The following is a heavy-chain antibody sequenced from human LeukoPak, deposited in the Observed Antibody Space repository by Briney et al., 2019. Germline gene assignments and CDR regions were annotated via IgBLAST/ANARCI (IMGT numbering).Heavy chain of an antibody. V-gene: IGHV3-33*08. Sequence: GGSLRLSCAASGFTFSSYAMHWVRQAPGKGLEWVAVIWYDGSNKYYADSVKGRFTISRDNSKNTLYLQMNSLRAEDTAVYYCARDLDGSGSYYGDAFDIWGQGTMVTVSS. J-gene: IGHJ3*02. CDR3: ARDLDGSGSYYGDAFDI. CDR2: IWYDGSNK. D-gene: IGHD3-10*01. CDR1: GFTFSSYA.